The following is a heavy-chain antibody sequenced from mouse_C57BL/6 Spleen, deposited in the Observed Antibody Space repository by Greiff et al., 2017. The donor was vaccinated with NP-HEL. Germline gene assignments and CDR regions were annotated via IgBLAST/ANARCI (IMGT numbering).Heavy chain of an antibody. V-gene: IGHV1-81*01. CDR2: IYPRSGNT. J-gene: IGHJ2*01. Sequence: QVQLQQSGAELARPGASVKLSCKASGYTFTSYGLSWVKQRTGQGLEWIGEIYPRSGNTYYNEKFKGKATLTADKSSSTAYMELRSLTSEDSAVYFCARGGGSQPCFDYWGQGTTLTVSS. D-gene: IGHD6-1*01. CDR1: GYTFTSYG. CDR3: ARGGGSQPCFDY.